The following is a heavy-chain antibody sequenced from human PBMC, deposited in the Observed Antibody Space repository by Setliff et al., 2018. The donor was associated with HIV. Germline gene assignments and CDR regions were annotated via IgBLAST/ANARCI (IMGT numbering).Heavy chain of an antibody. Sequence: PGGSLRLSCAGSGFTFSDAWITWVRQAPGKGLEWVARIRNKKNGGTTYYAAPVEGRFTISRDDSKNTLSLQMNSLKTEDTAIYYCTTDLGSGRFSWNNNWGQGTLVTVSS. D-gene: IGHD1-26*01. CDR2: IRNKKNGGTT. J-gene: IGHJ4*02. CDR1: GFTFSDAW. V-gene: IGHV3-15*01. CDR3: TTDLGSGRFSWNNN.